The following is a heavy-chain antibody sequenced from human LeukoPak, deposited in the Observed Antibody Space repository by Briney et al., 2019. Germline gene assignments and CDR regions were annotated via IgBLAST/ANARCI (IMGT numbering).Heavy chain of an antibody. D-gene: IGHD3-22*01. CDR3: AVNYYDSSGYYFDY. J-gene: IGHJ4*02. V-gene: IGHV1-2*04. Sequence: ASVKVSCKASGYTFIGYYMHWVRQAPGQGLEWMGWINPNSGGTNYAQKFQGWVTMTRDTSISTAYMELSRLRSDDTAVYYCAVNYYDSSGYYFDYWGQGTLVTVSS. CDR1: GYTFIGYY. CDR2: INPNSGGT.